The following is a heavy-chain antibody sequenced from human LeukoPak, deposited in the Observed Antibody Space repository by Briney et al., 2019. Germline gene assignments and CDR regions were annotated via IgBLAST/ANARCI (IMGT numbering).Heavy chain of an antibody. Sequence: SVKVSCKASGGTFSSYAISWVRQAPAQGLEWMGGIIPIFGTANYAQKFQGRVTITADESTSTAYMELSSLRSEDTAVYYCARNGRGYSYGYYFDYWGQGTLVTVSS. CDR2: IIPIFGTA. CDR3: ARNGRGYSYGYYFDY. CDR1: GGTFSSYA. V-gene: IGHV1-69*01. J-gene: IGHJ4*02. D-gene: IGHD5-18*01.